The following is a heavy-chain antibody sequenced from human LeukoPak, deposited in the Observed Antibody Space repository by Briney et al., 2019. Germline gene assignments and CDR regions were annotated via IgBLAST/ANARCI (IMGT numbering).Heavy chain of an antibody. J-gene: IGHJ4*02. CDR1: GFTFSSYW. D-gene: IGHD2-2*01. CDR2: INKDASKK. CDR3: ARFSVGEYQLLTPFDY. Sequence: GGSLRLSCATSGFTFSSYWMSWVRQSPGKGLEWVANINKDASKKYYLDSVKGRFTISRDNARNSLYLQMNSLRAEDTALYYCARFSVGEYQLLTPFDYWGQGTLVTVSS. V-gene: IGHV3-7*01.